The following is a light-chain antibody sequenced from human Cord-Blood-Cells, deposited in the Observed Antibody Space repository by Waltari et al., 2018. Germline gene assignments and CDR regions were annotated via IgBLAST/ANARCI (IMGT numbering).Light chain of an antibody. Sequence: EIVLTQSPGTLSLSPGERANLSCRASQSVSSSYLAWYQQKPGQAPRLLIYGASSRATSIPDRFSGSGSGTDFTLTISRLEPEDFAVYYCQQYGSSPRYSFGQGTKLEIK. CDR2: GAS. CDR3: QQYGSSPRYS. J-gene: IGKJ2*03. CDR1: QSVSSSY. V-gene: IGKV3-20*01.